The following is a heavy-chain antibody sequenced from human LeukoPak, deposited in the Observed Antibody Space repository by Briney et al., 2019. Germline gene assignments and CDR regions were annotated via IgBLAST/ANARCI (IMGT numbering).Heavy chain of an antibody. CDR2: IYHSGST. J-gene: IGHJ4*02. CDR1: GGSISSGGYS. CDR3: ARGPHYGDFLLGLGY. D-gene: IGHD4-17*01. Sequence: PSETLSLTCAVSGGSISSGGYSWSWIRQPPGKGLEWIGYIYHSGSTYYNPSLKSRVTISVDRSKNQFSLKLSSVTAADTAVYYCARGPHYGDFLLGLGYWGQGTLVTVSS. V-gene: IGHV4-30-2*01.